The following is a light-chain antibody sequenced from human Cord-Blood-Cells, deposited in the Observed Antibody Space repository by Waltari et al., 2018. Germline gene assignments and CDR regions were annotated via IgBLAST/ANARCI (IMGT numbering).Light chain of an antibody. CDR2: EVS. J-gene: IGLJ2*01. Sequence: QSALTQPPSASGSPGQSVTISCTGTSSDGGGYNYVSWYQQPPGKAPKLMIYEVSKRPSGVPDRFSGSKSGNTASPTVSGLQAEDEADYYCSSYAGSNNFVVFGGGTKLTVL. CDR3: SSYAGSNNFVV. CDR1: SSDGGGYNY. V-gene: IGLV2-8*01.